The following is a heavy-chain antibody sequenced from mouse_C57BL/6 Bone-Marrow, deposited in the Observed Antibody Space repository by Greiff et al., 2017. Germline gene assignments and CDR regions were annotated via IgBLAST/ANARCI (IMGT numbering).Heavy chain of an antibody. CDR3: ARSRAYCGYDGGAFDY. CDR2: IFPGSGSP. Sequence: QVQLQQSGPELVKPGASVKISCKASGYTFTDYYINWVKQRPGQGLEWIGWIFPGSGSPYYNEKFKGKATLTVDKSSSTAYMLLCSLTSEDSEFYFCARSRAYCGYDGGAFDYWGQGTTLTVSS. J-gene: IGHJ2*01. CDR1: GYTFTDYY. V-gene: IGHV1-75*01. D-gene: IGHD2-9*01.